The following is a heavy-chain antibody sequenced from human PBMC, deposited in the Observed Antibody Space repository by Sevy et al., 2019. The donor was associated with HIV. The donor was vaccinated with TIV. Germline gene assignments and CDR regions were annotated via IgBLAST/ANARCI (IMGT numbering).Heavy chain of an antibody. D-gene: IGHD1-1*01. CDR1: GFTFSSYA. CDR3: ARDPAALRLGGNAANAAFDI. J-gene: IGHJ3*02. CDR2: ISYDGSNK. Sequence: GSLRLSCAASGFTFSSYAMHWVRQAPGKGLEWVAVISYDGSNKYYADSVKGRFTISRDNSKNTLYLQMNSLRAEDTAVYYCARDPAALRLGGNAANAAFDIWGQGTMVTVSS. V-gene: IGHV3-30-3*01.